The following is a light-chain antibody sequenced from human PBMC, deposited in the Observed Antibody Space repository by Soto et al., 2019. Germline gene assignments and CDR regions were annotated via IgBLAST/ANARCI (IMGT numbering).Light chain of an antibody. CDR3: QQYGRSAPIT. CDR2: GAS. J-gene: IGKJ5*01. Sequence: EIVLTQSPGTLCLSPGERATLSCRASQSVSSSYLAWYQQKPGQAPRLLIFGASSRATGTPDRFTGSGSGTDFTLPITRLEPEDFAVYYCQQYGRSAPITFGQGTRLEIK. CDR1: QSVSSSY. V-gene: IGKV3-20*01.